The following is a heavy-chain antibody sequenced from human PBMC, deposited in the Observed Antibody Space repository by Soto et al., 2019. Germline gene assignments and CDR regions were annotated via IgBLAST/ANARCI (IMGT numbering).Heavy chain of an antibody. CDR2: IYYSGST. CDR1: GGSISSSSYY. D-gene: IGHD3-3*01. J-gene: IGHJ4*02. V-gene: IGHV4-39*01. CDR3: ARRNDFWSGYYTEGALDY. Sequence: PSGTLSLTCTVSGGSISSSSYYWGWIRQPPGKVLEWIGSIYYSGSTYYNPSLKSRVTISVDTSKNQFSLKLSSVTAADTAVYYCARRNDFWSGYYTEGALDYWGQGTLVTVSS.